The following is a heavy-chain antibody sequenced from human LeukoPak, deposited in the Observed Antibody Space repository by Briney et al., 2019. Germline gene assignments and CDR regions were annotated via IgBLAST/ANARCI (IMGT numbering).Heavy chain of an antibody. CDR3: ARDVGEAYVRYSSGWYFFNYYYGMDV. V-gene: IGHV1-18*01. CDR1: GHTFTSYG. J-gene: IGHJ6*02. CDR2: ISAYNGNT. D-gene: IGHD6-13*01. Sequence: ASVKVSCKASGHTFTSYGISWVRQAPGQGLEWMGWISAYNGNTNYAQKLQGRVTMTTDTSTSTAYMELRSLRSDDTAVYYCARDVGEAYVRYSSGWYFFNYYYGMDVWGQGTTVTVSS.